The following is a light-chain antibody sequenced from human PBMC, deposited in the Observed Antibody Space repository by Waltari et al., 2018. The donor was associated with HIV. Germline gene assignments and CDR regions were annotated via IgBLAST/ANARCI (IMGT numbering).Light chain of an antibody. V-gene: IGLV2-14*01. CDR1: SSDVGTYNY. J-gene: IGLJ2*01. Sequence: QSALTQPASVSGSPGQSITISCPGPSSDVGTYNYVSWYQQHPGKAPKLIIYEVSTRPSGISDRFSGSKSDNAASLTIAALQPEDEADYYCSSYTNTNISFGGGTKLTVL. CDR3: SSYTNTNIS. CDR2: EVS.